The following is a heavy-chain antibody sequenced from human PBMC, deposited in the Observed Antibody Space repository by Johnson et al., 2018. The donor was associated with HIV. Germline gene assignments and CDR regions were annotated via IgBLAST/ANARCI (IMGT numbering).Heavy chain of an antibody. CDR2: IYSGGTT. J-gene: IGHJ3*01. CDR3: AREALPRGLQSSFGGAFDF. V-gene: IGHV3-66*01. CDR1: GFTVSSNY. Sequence: VQLVESGGGLVHPGGSLRLSCAASGFTVSSNYMNWVRQAPGKGLEWVSVIYSGGTTYYADSVKGRFTISRDNSKNTLYLQMNSLRAEDTAVYYCAREALPRGLQSSFGGAFDFWGQGTAVTV. D-gene: IGHD4-23*01.